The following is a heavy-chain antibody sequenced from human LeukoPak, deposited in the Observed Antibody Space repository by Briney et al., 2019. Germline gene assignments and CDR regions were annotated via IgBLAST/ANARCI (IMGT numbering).Heavy chain of an antibody. D-gene: IGHD3-22*01. CDR3: ARPSYYDSGLYYFDY. V-gene: IGHV5-51*01. Sequence: GESLKISCKGSGYGFTSYWIGWVRQMPGKGLEWMGIIYPGDSDTRYSPSFQGQVTISADKSISTAYLQWSSLKASDTAMYYCARPSYYDSGLYYFDYWGQGTLVTVSS. CDR1: GYGFTSYW. CDR2: IYPGDSDT. J-gene: IGHJ4*02.